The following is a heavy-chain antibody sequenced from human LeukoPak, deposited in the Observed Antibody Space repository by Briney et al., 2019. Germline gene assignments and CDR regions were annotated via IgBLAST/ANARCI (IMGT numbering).Heavy chain of an antibody. Sequence: SETLSLTCTVSGGSISTYYWSWIRQPAGKGLEWIGRIYISGSINYNPSLKSRVTMSVDTSKNQFSLKLSSVTAADTAIYYCARGPTTVTVRFGFDPWGQGTLVTVSS. CDR3: ARGPTTVTVRFGFDP. CDR2: IYISGSI. D-gene: IGHD4-17*01. CDR1: GGSISTYY. V-gene: IGHV4-4*07. J-gene: IGHJ5*02.